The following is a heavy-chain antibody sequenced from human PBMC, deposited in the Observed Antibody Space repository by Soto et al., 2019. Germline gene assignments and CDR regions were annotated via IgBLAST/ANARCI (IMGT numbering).Heavy chain of an antibody. CDR2: ISYDGGDK. CDR1: GFIFSSYG. CDR3: VETLAGSLLGYFAY. V-gene: IGHV3-30*03. Sequence: QVQLVESGGGVVQPGGSLRLSCATSGFIFSSYGMHWVRQAPGKGLEWVAVISYDGGDKYYADSVKGRFTISRDNPRDLLYLHMNSLRAKDTAVYYCVETLAGSLLGYFAYWGQGTLGTVSS. D-gene: IGHD1-26*01. J-gene: IGHJ4*02.